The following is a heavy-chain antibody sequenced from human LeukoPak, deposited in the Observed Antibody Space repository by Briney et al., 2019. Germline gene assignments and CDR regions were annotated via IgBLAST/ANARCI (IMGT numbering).Heavy chain of an antibody. D-gene: IGHD3-10*01. J-gene: IGHJ2*01. CDR3: TPSTMVRGVTIYWYFDL. V-gene: IGHV3-15*01. CDR1: GFTFSNAW. CDR2: IKSKTDGGTT. Sequence: GGSLRLSCAASGFTFSNAWMSWVRQAPGKGLEWVGRIKSKTDGGTTDYAAPVKGRFTISRDDSKNTLYLQMNSLKTEDTAVYYCTPSTMVRGVTIYWYFDLWGRGTLVTVSS.